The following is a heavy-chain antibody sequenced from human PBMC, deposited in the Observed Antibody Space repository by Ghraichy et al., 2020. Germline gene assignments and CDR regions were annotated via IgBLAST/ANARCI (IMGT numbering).Heavy chain of an antibody. CDR3: ARDLGKYYDFWSGYYPLEGEYYGMDV. Sequence: GGSLRLSCAASGFTVSSNYMSWVRQAPGKGLEWVSVIYSGGSTYYADSVKGRFTISRDNSKNTLYLQMNSLRAEDTAVYYCARDLGKYYDFWSGYYPLEGEYYGMDVWGQGTTVTVSS. V-gene: IGHV3-53*01. CDR2: IYSGGST. CDR1: GFTVSSNY. J-gene: IGHJ6*02. D-gene: IGHD3-3*01.